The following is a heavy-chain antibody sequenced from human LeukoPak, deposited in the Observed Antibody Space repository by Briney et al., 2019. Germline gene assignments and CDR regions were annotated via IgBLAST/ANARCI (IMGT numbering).Heavy chain of an antibody. CDR2: INPNSGGT. V-gene: IGHV1-2*04. J-gene: IGHJ4*02. D-gene: IGHD3-16*01. CDR1: GYTFTGYY. CDR3: ARVKNKITFGDRTLWY. Sequence: ASVKVSCKASGYTFTGYYMHWVRQAPGQGLEWMGWINPNSGGTNYAQKFQGWGTMTRDTSISTAYMELSRLRSDDTAVYYCARVKNKITFGDRTLWYWGQGTLVTVSS.